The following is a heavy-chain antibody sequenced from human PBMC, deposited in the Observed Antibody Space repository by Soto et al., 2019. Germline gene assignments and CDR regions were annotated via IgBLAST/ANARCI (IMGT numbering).Heavy chain of an antibody. J-gene: IGHJ5*02. CDR3: ARNRIAAAGTLDP. CDR1: GYTFTGYY. Sequence: QVQLVQSGAEVKKPGASVKVSCKASGYTFTGYYMHWVRQAPGQGLEWMGWNNPNSGGTNYAQKFQGWVTMTRDTSISTAYMELSRLRSDDTAVYYCARNRIAAAGTLDPWGQGTLVTVSS. CDR2: NNPNSGGT. D-gene: IGHD6-13*01. V-gene: IGHV1-2*04.